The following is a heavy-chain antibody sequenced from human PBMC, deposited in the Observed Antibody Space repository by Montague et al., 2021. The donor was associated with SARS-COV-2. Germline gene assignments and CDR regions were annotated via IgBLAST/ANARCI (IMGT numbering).Heavy chain of an antibody. CDR3: ARSGSGYYSNYFDP. J-gene: IGHJ4*02. CDR1: GFTFSSYA. CDR2: ISYDGSNK. Sequence: SLRLSCAASGFTFSSYAMHWVRQAPGKGLEWVAVISYDGSNKYYADSVKGRFTISRDNSKNTLYLQMNSLRAEDTAVYYCARSGSGYYSNYFDPWGQGTLVTVSS. D-gene: IGHD3-22*01. V-gene: IGHV3-30-3*01.